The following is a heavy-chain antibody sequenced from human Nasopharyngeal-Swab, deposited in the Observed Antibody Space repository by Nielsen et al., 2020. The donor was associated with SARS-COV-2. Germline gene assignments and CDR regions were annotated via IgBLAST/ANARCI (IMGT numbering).Heavy chain of an antibody. CDR2: IKQDGSEK. V-gene: IGHV3-7*03. D-gene: IGHD6-19*01. J-gene: IGHJ4*02. Sequence: GGSLRLSCAASGFTFSNYCMSWVRQAPGKGLEWVANIKQDGSEKYYVDSVKGRFTISRDNAKNSLYLQMNSLRAEDTAVYYCARDRAGQYSSGWYDDYWGQGTLVTVSS. CDR1: GFTFSNYC. CDR3: ARDRAGQYSSGWYDDY.